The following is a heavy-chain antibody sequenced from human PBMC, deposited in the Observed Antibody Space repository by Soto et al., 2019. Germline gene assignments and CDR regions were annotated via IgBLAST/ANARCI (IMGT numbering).Heavy chain of an antibody. CDR1: GYTFTIYG. CDR3: ARGRYGDY. CDR2: ISGHNVNT. Sequence: QVHLVQSGAEVKKPGASVKVSCKASGYTFTIYGINWVRQAPGQGLEWRGWISGHNVNTDYAQKVQGRGIVNRDTSTSTAYTEQRRLRSDDTAVYYCARGRYGDYCGQGALVTVSS. D-gene: IGHD1-1*01. V-gene: IGHV1-18*01. J-gene: IGHJ4*02.